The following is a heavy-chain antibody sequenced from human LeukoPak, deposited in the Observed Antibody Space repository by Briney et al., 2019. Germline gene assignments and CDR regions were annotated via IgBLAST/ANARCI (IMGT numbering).Heavy chain of an antibody. J-gene: IGHJ1*01. CDR3: GSPPGCGGDCYSGYFQH. CDR2: IIPIFGTA. CDR1: GGTFSSYA. D-gene: IGHD2-21*02. Sequence: SVKVSCKASGGTFSSYAISWVRQAPGQGLEWMGGIIPIFGTANYAQKFQGRVTITADESTSTAYMELSSLRSEDTAVYYCGSPPGCGGDCYSGYFQHWGQGTLVTVSS. V-gene: IGHV1-69*13.